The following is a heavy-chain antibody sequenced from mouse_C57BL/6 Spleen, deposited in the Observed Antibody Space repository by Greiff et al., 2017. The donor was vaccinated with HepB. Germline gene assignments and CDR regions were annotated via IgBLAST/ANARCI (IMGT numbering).Heavy chain of an antibody. J-gene: IGHJ3*01. V-gene: IGHV1-19*01. CDR3: ARSRYSNSAWFAY. D-gene: IGHD2-5*01. CDR2: INPYNGGT. Sequence: EVQLQQSGPVLVKPGASVKMSCKASGYTFTDYYMNWVKQSHGKSLEWIGVINPYNGGTSYNQKFKGKATLTVDKSSSTAFMELNSLTSEDSTVYYCARSRYSNSAWFAYWGQGTRVTVSA. CDR1: GYTFTDYY.